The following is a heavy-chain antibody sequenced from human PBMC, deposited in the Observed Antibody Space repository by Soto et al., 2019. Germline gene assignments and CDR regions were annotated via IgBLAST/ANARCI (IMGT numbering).Heavy chain of an antibody. Sequence: SETLSLTCTVSGGSISSYYWSWIRQPPGKGLEWIGYIYYSGSTKYNPSLKSRVTISVDTSKNQFSLKLSSVTAADTAVYYCARDHAIFGVDLYYYYGMDVWGQGTTVTVSS. V-gene: IGHV4-59*01. CDR3: ARDHAIFGVDLYYYYGMDV. CDR2: IYYSGST. D-gene: IGHD3-3*01. CDR1: GGSISSYY. J-gene: IGHJ6*02.